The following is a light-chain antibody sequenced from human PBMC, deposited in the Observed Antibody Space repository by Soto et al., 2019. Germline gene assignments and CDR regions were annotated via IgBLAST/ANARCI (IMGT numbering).Light chain of an antibody. CDR3: QQYNSNRWT. V-gene: IGKV1-5*03. Sequence: DIQVTQSPSTLSASGGDRVTITCRSSQSISVWLAWYQQKAGKAPNLLIYKASRLESGVPSRFSGSGSGTEFTLTISGLQPDDFATYYCQQYNSNRWTFGQGTKVDI. CDR2: KAS. J-gene: IGKJ1*01. CDR1: QSISVW.